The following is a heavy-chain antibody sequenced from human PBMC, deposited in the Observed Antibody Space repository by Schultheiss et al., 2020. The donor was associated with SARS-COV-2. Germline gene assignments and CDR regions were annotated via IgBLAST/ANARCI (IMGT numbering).Heavy chain of an antibody. CDR2: INHSGST. D-gene: IGHD3-22*01. V-gene: IGHV4-34*01. CDR3: ARGPRFYDSSGYYYAFDI. J-gene: IGHJ3*02. Sequence: SETLSLTCAVYGGSFSGYYWSWIRQPPGKGLEWIGEINHSGSTNYNPSLKSRVTISVDTSKNQFSLKLSSVTAADTAVYYCARGPRFYDSSGYYYAFDIWGQGTMVTVSS. CDR1: GGSFSGYY.